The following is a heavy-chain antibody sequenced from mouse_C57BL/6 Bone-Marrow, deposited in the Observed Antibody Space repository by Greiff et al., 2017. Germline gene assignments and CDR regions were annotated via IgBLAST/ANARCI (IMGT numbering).Heavy chain of an antibody. J-gene: IGHJ4*01. D-gene: IGHD1-1*01. V-gene: IGHV14-4*01. Sequence: VQLQQSGAELVRPGASVKLSCTASGFNITDDYMHWVKQRPEQGLEWIGWIDPENGDTEYASKFQGKATITADTSSNTAYLQLSSLTSEDTAVYYCTTAITTVSRGYAMDYWGQGTSVTVSS. CDR2: IDPENGDT. CDR3: TTAITTVSRGYAMDY. CDR1: GFNITDDY.